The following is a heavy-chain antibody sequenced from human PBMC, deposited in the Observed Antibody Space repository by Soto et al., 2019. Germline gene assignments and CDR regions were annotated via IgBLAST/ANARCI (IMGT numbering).Heavy chain of an antibody. V-gene: IGHV4-39*01. Sequence: SETLSLTCTVSGGSISSSSYYWGWIRQPPGKGLEWIGSIYYSGSTDYNPSLKSRVTISVDTSKNQFSLKLSSVTAADTAVYYCERPYRYGQPLFDYWGQGTLVTVSS. J-gene: IGHJ4*02. CDR3: ERPYRYGQPLFDY. D-gene: IGHD5-12*01. CDR1: GGSISSSSYY. CDR2: IYYSGST.